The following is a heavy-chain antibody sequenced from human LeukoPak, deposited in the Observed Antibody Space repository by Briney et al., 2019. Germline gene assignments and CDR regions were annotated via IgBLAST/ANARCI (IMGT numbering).Heavy chain of an antibody. J-gene: IGHJ5*02. CDR1: GYSFTTYD. V-gene: IGHV1-8*03. Sequence: ASVTVSCKASGYSFTTYDINWVRQAPGQGLEWMGWMNPNTGNTGYAQKFLGRVTITRNTSISTAYMELSSLRSEDTAVYYCARKFSLNNGWGYNWFDLWGQGSLVTVSS. CDR2: MNPNTGNT. CDR3: ARKFSLNNGWGYNWFDL. D-gene: IGHD6-19*01.